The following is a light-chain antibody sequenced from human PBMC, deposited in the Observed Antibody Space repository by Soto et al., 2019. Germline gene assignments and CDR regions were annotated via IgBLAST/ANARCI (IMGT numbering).Light chain of an antibody. V-gene: IGLV1-40*01. CDR3: QSYDSSLSGSF. Sequence: QSVLTQPPSVSGAPGQRVTISCTGGSSNIGAGYDVHWYQQLPGTAPKLLIYRNTNRPSAVPDRFSGSRSATSASLAITGLQAEDEADYYCQSYDSSLSGSFFGTGTKPTVL. CDR1: SSNIGAGYD. J-gene: IGLJ1*01. CDR2: RNT.